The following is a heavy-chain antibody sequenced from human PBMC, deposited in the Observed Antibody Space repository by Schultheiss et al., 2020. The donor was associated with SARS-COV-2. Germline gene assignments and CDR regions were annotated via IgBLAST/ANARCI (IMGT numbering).Heavy chain of an antibody. CDR3: ARDQVPVVAATPGY. D-gene: IGHD2-15*01. V-gene: IGHV4-61*01. CDR2: IYYSGST. CDR1: GGSVSSGSYY. Sequence: SETLSLTCTVSGGSVSSGSYYWSWIRQPPGKGLEWIGYIYYSGSTNYNPSVKSRVTMSVDTSKNQFSLKLSSVTAADTAVYYCARDQVPVVAATPGYWGQGTLVTVSS. J-gene: IGHJ4*02.